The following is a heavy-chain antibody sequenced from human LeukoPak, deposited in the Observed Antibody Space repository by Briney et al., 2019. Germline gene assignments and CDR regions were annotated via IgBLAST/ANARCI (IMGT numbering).Heavy chain of an antibody. D-gene: IGHD3-10*01. CDR3: ARRRYGTGMDV. Sequence: PGGSLRLSCTASGFIFSNYYVGWVRQAPGKGLEWVANIIEDGSKKYYVDSVEGRFTISRDNAKNSVYLQMNSLRAEDTGLYYCARRRYGTGMDVWGQGTTVTVSS. CDR2: IIEDGSKK. CDR1: GFIFSNYY. V-gene: IGHV3-7*01. J-gene: IGHJ6*02.